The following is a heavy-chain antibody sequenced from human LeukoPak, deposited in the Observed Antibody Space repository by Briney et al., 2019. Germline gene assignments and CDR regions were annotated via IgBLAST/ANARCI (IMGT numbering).Heavy chain of an antibody. D-gene: IGHD4-17*01. Sequence: SETLSLTCTVSGGSISSNSYHWGWIRQPPGKGLEWIGSIYYSGSTYYNPSLKSRVTISLDTSKNQFSLNLSSVTAADTAVYYCAQDAGDYSLAEYFQHWGQGTLVTVSS. J-gene: IGHJ1*01. CDR3: AQDAGDYSLAEYFQH. CDR2: IYYSGST. V-gene: IGHV4-39*07. CDR1: GGSISSNSYH.